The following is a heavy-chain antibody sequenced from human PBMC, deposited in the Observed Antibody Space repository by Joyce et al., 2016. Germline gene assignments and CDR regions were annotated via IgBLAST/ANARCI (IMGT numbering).Heavy chain of an antibody. CDR3: ARGSDGGYVYGGPFVDS. J-gene: IGHJ4*02. D-gene: IGHD5-18*01. CDR2: LNHSETA. V-gene: IGHV4-34*01. CDR1: GGAFSGYY. Sequence: QVRLQQWGAGLLKPSETLSLTCAVYGGAFSGYYWSWIRQTPGKGFEWIAELNHSETAKYKPALKSRVVISLDTSKHQFSLRLTSVTAADTAVYSCARGSDGGYVYGGPFVDSWGQGTLVTVSS.